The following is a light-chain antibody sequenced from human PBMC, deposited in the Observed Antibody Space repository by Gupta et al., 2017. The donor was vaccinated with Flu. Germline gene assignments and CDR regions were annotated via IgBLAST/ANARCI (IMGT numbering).Light chain of an antibody. CDR3: QQYGSLLYT. V-gene: IGKV1-5*03. Sequence: QMATAPSTLAASVGDRVTITCLASQSISSWLAWFQQRPGKAPKVLIYRAYSLHSGVPSRFRGSGSGTEFTLTISSLQPDDSATYYCQQYGSLLYTFGQGTKLEIK. J-gene: IGKJ2*01. CDR1: QSISSW. CDR2: RAY.